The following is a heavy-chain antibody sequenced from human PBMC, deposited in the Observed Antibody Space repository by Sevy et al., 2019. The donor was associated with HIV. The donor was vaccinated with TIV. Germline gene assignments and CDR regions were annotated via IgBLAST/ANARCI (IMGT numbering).Heavy chain of an antibody. CDR1: GSSISNTAYY. D-gene: IGHD2-8*01. Sequence: SETLSLTCIVSGSSISNTAYYWGWIRQPPGKGLEWIASIRHGGYTFYNPSLKRRVTISADTSKNQFSLKLTSVGAADTSIYYCVGPKLTYTNGWHYFDYWGQGTVVTVSS. J-gene: IGHJ4*02. V-gene: IGHV4-39*01. CDR2: IRHGGYT. CDR3: VGPKLTYTNGWHYFDY.